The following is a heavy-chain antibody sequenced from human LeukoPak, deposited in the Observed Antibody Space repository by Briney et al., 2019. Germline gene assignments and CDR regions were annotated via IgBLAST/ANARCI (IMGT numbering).Heavy chain of an antibody. J-gene: IGHJ6*02. Sequence: PGGSLRLSCAASGFTFSDYYMSWIRQAPGKGLEWVSYISSSGSTIYYADPVKGRFTISRDDAKNSLYLQMNSLRAEDTAVYYCARAQGPPYYYYGMDVWGQGTTVTVSS. V-gene: IGHV3-11*01. CDR3: ARAQGPPYYYYGMDV. CDR1: GFTFSDYY. CDR2: ISSSGSTI.